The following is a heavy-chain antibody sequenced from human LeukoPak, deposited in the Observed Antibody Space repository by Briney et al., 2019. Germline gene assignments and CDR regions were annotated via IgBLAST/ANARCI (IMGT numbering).Heavy chain of an antibody. CDR3: ARDVDLFDY. J-gene: IGHJ4*02. CDR2: IKQDGSEK. V-gene: IGHV3-7*01. Sequence: GGSLRLSCAASGFTFSNAWMSWVRQAPGKGLEWVANIKQDGSEKYYVDSVKGRFTISRDNAKNSLYLQMNSLKAEDTAVYYCARDVDLFDYWGQGTLVTVSS. CDR1: GFTFSNAW. D-gene: IGHD5-12*01.